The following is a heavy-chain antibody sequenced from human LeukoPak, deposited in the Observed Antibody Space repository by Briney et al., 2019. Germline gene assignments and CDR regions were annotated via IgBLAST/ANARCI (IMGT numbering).Heavy chain of an antibody. V-gene: IGHV3-23*01. Sequence: PGGSLRLSCAASGFSFSSYAMSWVRQAPGKGLEWVSGISGRGDSTVYADSVKGRFTISRDSSKNTLYLQMNSLRAEDTAVYYCAKDREYNWNYGPFDYWGQGTLVTVSS. J-gene: IGHJ4*02. CDR2: ISGRGDST. CDR1: GFSFSSYA. CDR3: AKDREYNWNYGPFDY. D-gene: IGHD1-7*01.